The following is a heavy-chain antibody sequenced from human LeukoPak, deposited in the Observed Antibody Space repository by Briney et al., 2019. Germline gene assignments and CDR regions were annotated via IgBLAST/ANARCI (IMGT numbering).Heavy chain of an antibody. J-gene: IGHJ6*02. CDR2: IYYSGGT. CDR3: ARDYPGNYYYGMDV. D-gene: IGHD3-16*02. Sequence: SETLSLTCTVSGDSISSYYWSWIRQPPGKGLEWIGYIYYSGGTDYNPSLKSRVTISVDTSKNQFSLKLSSVTAADTAVYYCARDYPGNYYYGMDVWGQGTTVTVSS. CDR1: GDSISSYY. V-gene: IGHV4-59*01.